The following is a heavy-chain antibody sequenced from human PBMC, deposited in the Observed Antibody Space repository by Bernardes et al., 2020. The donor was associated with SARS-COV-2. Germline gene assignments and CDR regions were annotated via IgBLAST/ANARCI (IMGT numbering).Heavy chain of an antibody. V-gene: IGHV4-34*01. Sequence: SETLSLTCAVYGGSFSGYFWTWIRQPPGKGLEWIGEINHSGSTNYNTSLKSRVTISVDTSKNQFSLKLTSVTAADTALYYCARVAPLQRSGLFRYPHNGVDVWGQGTMVTVSS. D-gene: IGHD3-22*01. J-gene: IGHJ3*01. CDR2: INHSGST. CDR3: ARVAPLQRSGLFRYPHNGVDV. CDR1: GGSFSGYF.